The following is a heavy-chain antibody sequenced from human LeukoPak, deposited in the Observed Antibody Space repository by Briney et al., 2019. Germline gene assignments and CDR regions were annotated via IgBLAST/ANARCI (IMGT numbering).Heavy chain of an antibody. CDR2: INHSGST. Sequence: SETLSLTCAVYGGSFSGYYWSWIRQPPGKGREWIGEINHSGSTNYNPSLKSRVTISVDTSKNQFSLKLSSVTAADTAVYYCARVRRITMIVVGTYYFDYWGQGTLVTVSS. CDR1: GGSFSGYY. D-gene: IGHD3-22*01. CDR3: ARVRRITMIVVGTYYFDY. J-gene: IGHJ4*02. V-gene: IGHV4-34*01.